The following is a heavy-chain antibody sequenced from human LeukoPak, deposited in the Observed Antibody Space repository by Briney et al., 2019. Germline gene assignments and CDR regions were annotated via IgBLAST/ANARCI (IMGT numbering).Heavy chain of an antibody. J-gene: IGHJ4*02. D-gene: IGHD3-10*01. V-gene: IGHV4-61*01. CDR2: IYYSGST. CDR1: GGSVSSGSYY. Sequence: SETLSLTCTVSGGSVSSGSYYWSWIRQPPGKGLEWIGYIYYSGSTNYNPSLKSRVTISVDTSKNQFSLKLSSVTAADTAVYYCASYYGSGSYPLFNYWGQGTLVTVSS. CDR3: ASYYGSGSYPLFNY.